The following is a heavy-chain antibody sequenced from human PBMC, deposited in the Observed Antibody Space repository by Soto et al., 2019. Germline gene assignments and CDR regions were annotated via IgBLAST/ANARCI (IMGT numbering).Heavy chain of an antibody. CDR1: GGSLGSYY. V-gene: IGHV4-59*01. CDR3: ARDTRVVAAQPPYYYYYYGMDV. CDR2: IHSSGSS. D-gene: IGHD3-3*01. J-gene: IGHJ6*02. Sequence: PSETLSLTCTVSGGSLGSYYWSWIRQPPGKGLEWIGFIHSSGSSQYNPSLRGRVTISIDTSRNQLSLNLRSVTAADTAVYYCARDTRVVAAQPPYYYYYYGMDVWGQGTTVTVSS.